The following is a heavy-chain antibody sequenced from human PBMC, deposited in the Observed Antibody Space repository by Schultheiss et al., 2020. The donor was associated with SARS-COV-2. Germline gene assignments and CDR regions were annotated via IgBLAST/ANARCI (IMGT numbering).Heavy chain of an antibody. Sequence: ASVKVSCKASGYTFTSYGISWVRQAPGQGLEWMGWISAYNGNTNYAQKLQGRVTMTTDTSTSTAYMELRSLRSDDTAVYYCARAEKYTYGLDYFDYWGQGTLVTVSS. CDR3: ARAEKYTYGLDYFDY. CDR1: GYTFTSYG. D-gene: IGHD5-18*01. J-gene: IGHJ4*02. CDR2: ISAYNGNT. V-gene: IGHV1-18*04.